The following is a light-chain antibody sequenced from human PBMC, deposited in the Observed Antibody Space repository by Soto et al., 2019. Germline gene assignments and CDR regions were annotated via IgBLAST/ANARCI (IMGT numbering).Light chain of an antibody. CDR3: KQYATSPIT. CDR1: QSVGRNY. V-gene: IGKV3-20*01. Sequence: EILLTLSPGTPSLSPGERATLSCRASQSVGRNYLAWFQQKSGQAPRLVIYGAYSRAAGIQDRLSGSGSGTDFTLTIRRLEPEDFAVYYCKQYATSPITVGQGTRLDIK. CDR2: GAY. J-gene: IGKJ5*01.